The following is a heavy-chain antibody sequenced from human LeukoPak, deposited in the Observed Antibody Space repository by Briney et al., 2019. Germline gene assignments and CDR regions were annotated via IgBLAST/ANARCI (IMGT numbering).Heavy chain of an antibody. V-gene: IGHV4-4*07. J-gene: IGHJ6*03. CDR1: GGSISSYY. CDR2: IYTSGST. Sequence: SETLSLTCTVSGGSISSYYWSWIRQPAGKGLEWIGRIYTSGSTNYNPSLKSRVTMSVDTSKNQFSLKLSSVTAADTAVYYCARDNYYGSGSYYYYYMDVWGKGTTVTISS. D-gene: IGHD3-10*01. CDR3: ARDNYYGSGSYYYYYMDV.